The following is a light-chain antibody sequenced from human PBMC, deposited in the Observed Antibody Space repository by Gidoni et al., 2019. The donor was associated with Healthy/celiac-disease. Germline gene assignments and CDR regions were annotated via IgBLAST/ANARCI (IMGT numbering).Light chain of an antibody. CDR1: QSVSSSY. J-gene: IGKJ4*01. CDR3: QQYGSSPPRLT. Sequence: EIVLTQSPGTLSLSPGERATLSCRASQSVSSSYLALYQQKPGQAPRLLIYGASSRATGIPDRFSGSGSGTDFTLTISRLEPEDFAVYYCQQYGSSPPRLTFGGGTKVEIK. CDR2: GAS. V-gene: IGKV3-20*01.